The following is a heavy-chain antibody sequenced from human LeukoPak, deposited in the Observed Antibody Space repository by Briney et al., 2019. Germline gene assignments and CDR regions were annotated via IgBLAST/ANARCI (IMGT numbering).Heavy chain of an antibody. V-gene: IGHV1-2*02. Sequence: ASVKVSCKASGYTFTSYDINWVRQATGQGLEWMGWISPNSGATNYAQRFQGRVTMTRDTSITTGYMELSRLRSDDTAMYYCARVGRPGIAVAGTDSWGQGTLVTVSS. CDR2: ISPNSGAT. J-gene: IGHJ5*01. CDR3: ARVGRPGIAVAGTDS. D-gene: IGHD6-19*01. CDR1: GYTFTSYD.